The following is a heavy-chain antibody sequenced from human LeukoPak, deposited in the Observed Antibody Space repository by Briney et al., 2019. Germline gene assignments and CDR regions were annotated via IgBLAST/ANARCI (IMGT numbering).Heavy chain of an antibody. V-gene: IGHV4-59*01. D-gene: IGHD3-3*01. CDR2: IYYSGST. CDR1: GGSISSYY. J-gene: IGHJ3*02. Sequence: SGTLSLTCTVSGGSISSYYWSWIRQPPGKGLEWIGHIYYSGSTNYNPSLKSRVTISVDTSKNQFSLKLSSVTAADTAVYYCARDDTIFGVVNPRNNAFDIWGQGTMVTVSS. CDR3: ARDDTIFGVVNPRNNAFDI.